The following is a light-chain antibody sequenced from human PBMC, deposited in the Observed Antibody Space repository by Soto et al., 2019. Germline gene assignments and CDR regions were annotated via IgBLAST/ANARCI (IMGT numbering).Light chain of an antibody. Sequence: QLVLTQSPSASASLGASVKLTCTLSRGHGSYAIAWHQQQPEKGPRYLMKVNSDGSHRKGDGIPDRFSGSSSGAERYLTISSLQSEDEADYYCQTWGTDIHVFGSGTKLTVL. CDR3: QTWGTDIHV. CDR1: RGHGSYA. J-gene: IGLJ1*01. CDR2: VNSDGSH. V-gene: IGLV4-69*01.